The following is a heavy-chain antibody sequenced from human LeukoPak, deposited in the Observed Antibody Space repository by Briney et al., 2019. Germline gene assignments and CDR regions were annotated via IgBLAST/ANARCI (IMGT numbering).Heavy chain of an antibody. J-gene: IGHJ4*02. Sequence: SQTLSLTCTVSGGSISSGGYYWSWVRQPPGKGLEWIGYIYHSGSTYYNPSLKSRVTISVDRSKNQFSLKLTSVTAADTAVYYCARAHDSSGYYSHFDYWGQGTLVTVSS. CDR1: GGSISSGGYY. CDR3: ARAHDSSGYYSHFDY. V-gene: IGHV4-30-2*01. CDR2: IYHSGST. D-gene: IGHD3-22*01.